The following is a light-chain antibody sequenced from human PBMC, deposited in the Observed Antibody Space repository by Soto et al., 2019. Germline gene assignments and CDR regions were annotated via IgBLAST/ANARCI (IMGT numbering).Light chain of an antibody. V-gene: IGKV3-15*01. Sequence: EIVMTQSPATLSASPGEGATLSCKAGQNVYNNLAWYQQRPGQPPRLLIYDASTRATGISARFSGSGYGTEFTLTFSSLQSEEFAVYFCQQCRNWPLTFGGGTKVENK. CDR3: QQCRNWPLT. J-gene: IGKJ4*01. CDR1: QNVYNN. CDR2: DAS.